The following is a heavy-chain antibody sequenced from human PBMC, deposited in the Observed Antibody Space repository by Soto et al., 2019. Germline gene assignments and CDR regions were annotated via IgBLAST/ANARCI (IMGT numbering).Heavy chain of an antibody. CDR3: ARIRYCSGGSCYGFDY. J-gene: IGHJ4*02. Sequence: PSVKVSCKASGYTFTSYAMHWVRQAPGQRLEWMGWINAGNGNTKYSQKFQGRVTITRDTSTSTAYMELSSPRSEDTAVYYCARIRYCSGGSCYGFDYWGQGTLVTVSS. V-gene: IGHV1-3*01. CDR2: INAGNGNT. D-gene: IGHD2-15*01. CDR1: GYTFTSYA.